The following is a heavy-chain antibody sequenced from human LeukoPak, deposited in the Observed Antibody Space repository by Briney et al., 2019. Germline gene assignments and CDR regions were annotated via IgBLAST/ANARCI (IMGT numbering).Heavy chain of an antibody. CDR2: ISSSSSYI. CDR3: ARDFSSGGYSCGYGY. V-gene: IGHV3-21*01. CDR1: GFTFSSYS. J-gene: IGHJ4*02. D-gene: IGHD5-18*01. Sequence: GGSLRLSCAASGFTFSSYSMNWVRQAPGKGLEWVSSISSSSSYIYYADSVKGRFTISRDNAKNSLYLQMNSLRAEDTAVYYCARDFSSGGYSCGYGYWGQGTQVTVSS.